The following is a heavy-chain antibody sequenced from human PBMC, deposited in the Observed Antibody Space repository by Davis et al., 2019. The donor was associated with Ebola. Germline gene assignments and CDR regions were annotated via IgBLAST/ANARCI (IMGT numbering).Heavy chain of an antibody. V-gene: IGHV3-23*01. CDR1: GFGFMKFA. CDR3: AKSYSTSYWPIFPH. Sequence: GESLKISCAASGFGFMKFAMNWVRQAPGKELEWVAAISGSGESTFYADSVKGRFTISRDTANNTLHLQMSGLRAEDTGLYYCAKSYSTSYWPIFPHWGQGTPVTVSP. CDR2: ISGSGEST. D-gene: IGHD2-2*01. J-gene: IGHJ4*02.